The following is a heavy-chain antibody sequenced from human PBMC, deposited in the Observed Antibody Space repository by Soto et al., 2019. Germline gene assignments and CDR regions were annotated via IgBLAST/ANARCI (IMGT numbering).Heavy chain of an antibody. CDR3: AKAGYGSGSYYTLSFDY. CDR1: GFTFSSHA. J-gene: IGHJ4*02. V-gene: IGHV3-23*01. D-gene: IGHD3-10*01. Sequence: GGSLRLCCAGSGFTFSSHAVSGVRQAPGKGLECVSSITNTGGSTYYADSVKGRFTISRDNSKNTVYLQMNSLRAEDAAVYYCAKAGYGSGSYYTLSFDYWGQGSLVTVSS. CDR2: ITNTGGST.